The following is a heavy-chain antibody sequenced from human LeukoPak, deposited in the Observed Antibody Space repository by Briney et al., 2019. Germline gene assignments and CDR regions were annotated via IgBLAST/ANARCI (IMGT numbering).Heavy chain of an antibody. CDR2: IIPIFGTA. CDR1: GGTFSSYA. Sequence: SVKVSCKASGGTFSSYAISWVRQAPGQGLEWMGGIIPIFGTANYAQKFQGRVTITADESTSTAYMELSSLRSEDTAVYYYARASGLLSWFDPWGQGTLVTVSS. V-gene: IGHV1-69*13. J-gene: IGHJ5*02. CDR3: ARASGLLSWFDP. D-gene: IGHD2-2*01.